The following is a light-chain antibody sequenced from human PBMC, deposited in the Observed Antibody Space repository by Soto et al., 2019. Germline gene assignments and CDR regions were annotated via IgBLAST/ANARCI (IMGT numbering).Light chain of an antibody. V-gene: IGLV1-44*01. Sequence: QSVLTQPPAASGTPGQRVASSCSGSSSNIGSHTVNWYQQLPGTAPKLIIYGNDQRPSGVPDRFSGSKSGTSASLAISGLQSEDEVDYYCAAWDDSLNGPVFGGGTKLTVL. CDR3: AAWDDSLNGPV. J-gene: IGLJ3*02. CDR2: GND. CDR1: SSNIGSHT.